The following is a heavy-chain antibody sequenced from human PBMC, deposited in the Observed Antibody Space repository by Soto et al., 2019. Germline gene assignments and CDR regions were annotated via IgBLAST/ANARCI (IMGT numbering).Heavy chain of an antibody. CDR2: ISSRGSTI. CDR3: AREYSGSYAADY. Sequence: PGGSLRLSCAASGFTSSSYEMNWVRQAPGKGLEWVSYISSRGSTIYYADSVKGRFTISRDNAKNSLYLQMNSLRAEDTAVYYCAREYSGSYAADYWGQGTLATVSS. D-gene: IGHD1-26*01. J-gene: IGHJ4*02. V-gene: IGHV3-48*03. CDR1: GFTSSSYE.